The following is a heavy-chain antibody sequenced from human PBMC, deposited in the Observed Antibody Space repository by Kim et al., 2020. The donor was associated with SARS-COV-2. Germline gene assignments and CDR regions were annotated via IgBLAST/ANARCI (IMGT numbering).Heavy chain of an antibody. V-gene: IGHV1-2*05. CDR3: ARGVGYYDSSGYYYYYGMDV. Sequence: ASVKVCKASGYTFTGYYMHWVRQAPGQGLEWMGRINPNSGGTNYAQKFQGRVTMTRDTSISTAYMELSRLRSDDTVVYYCARGVGYYDSSGYYYYYGMDVWGQGTTVTVSS. J-gene: IGHJ6*02. D-gene: IGHD3-22*01. CDR2: INPNSGGT. CDR1: GYTFTGYY.